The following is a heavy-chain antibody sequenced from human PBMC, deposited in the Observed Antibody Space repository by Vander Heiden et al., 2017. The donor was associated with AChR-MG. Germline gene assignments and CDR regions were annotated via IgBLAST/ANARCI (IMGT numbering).Heavy chain of an antibody. V-gene: IGHV1-69*01. Sequence: QVQLVQSGAEVKKPGSSVKVSCMASGGTFVRYAISWVRQAPGQGLEWMGGIIPLLGTPDYAQKFQGRVTITADESTSTAYMELSSLTSEDTAIYYCARTHDFWGPNWFDPWGQGTLVTVSS. CDR1: GGTFVRYA. CDR3: ARTHDFWGPNWFDP. D-gene: IGHD3-3*01. CDR2: IIPLLGTP. J-gene: IGHJ5*02.